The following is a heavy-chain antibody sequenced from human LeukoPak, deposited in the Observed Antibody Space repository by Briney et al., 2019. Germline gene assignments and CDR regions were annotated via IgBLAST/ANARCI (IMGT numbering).Heavy chain of an antibody. D-gene: IGHD3-22*01. CDR2: VNPNSGNT. V-gene: IGHV1-8*01. CDR3: ARAVRYYYDSSQVYYFDY. Sequence: ASVKVSCKASGYTFTSYDINWVRQATGQGLEWMGWVNPNSGNTGYAQKFQGRVTMTRNTSISTAYMELSSLRSEDTAVYYCARAVRYYYDSSQVYYFDYWGQGTLVTVSS. CDR1: GYTFTSYD. J-gene: IGHJ4*02.